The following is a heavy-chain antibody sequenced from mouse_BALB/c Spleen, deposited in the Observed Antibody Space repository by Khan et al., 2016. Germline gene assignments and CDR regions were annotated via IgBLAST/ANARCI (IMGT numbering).Heavy chain of an antibody. Sequence: QVQLQQSGAELMKPGASVKISCKATGYTFSSYWIEWVKQRPGQGLEWIGEILPGSGSTNYNEKFRGKATITAETSSNTASMQLSSLTSEDSDVHYCARTDRQVYFDYWGQGSTLPVSS. CDR1: GYTFSSYW. CDR3: ARTDRQVYFDY. V-gene: IGHV1-9*01. CDR2: ILPGSGST. J-gene: IGHJ2*01. D-gene: IGHD3-2*01.